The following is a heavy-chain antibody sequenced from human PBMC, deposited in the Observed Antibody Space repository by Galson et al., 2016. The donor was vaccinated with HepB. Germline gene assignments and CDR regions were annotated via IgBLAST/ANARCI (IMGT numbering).Heavy chain of an antibody. Sequence: SETLSLTCTVSGVSVSSGSYYRSWIRQPPEKGLEWIGSIHSDGNTNYNPPLKSRVTISVDTAKNQFSLKLNSVTAADTAVYYCARAPWIELWLRGNYFDYWGQGALVTVSS. V-gene: IGHV4-61*01. CDR1: GVSVSSGSYY. CDR2: IHSDGNT. D-gene: IGHD5-18*01. J-gene: IGHJ4*02. CDR3: ARAPWIELWLRGNYFDY.